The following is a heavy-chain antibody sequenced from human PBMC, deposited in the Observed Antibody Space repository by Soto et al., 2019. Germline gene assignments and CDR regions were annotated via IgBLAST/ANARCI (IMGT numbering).Heavy chain of an antibody. D-gene: IGHD1-7*01. J-gene: IGHJ4*02. CDR3: ATHGITGTIDY. CDR2: IYHSGST. Sequence: SETLSLTCAVFSGSISSSNWRSCVRQPPGKGLEWIGEIYHSGSTNYNPSLKSRVTISVDKSKNQFSLKLSSVTAADTAVYYCATHGITGTIDYWGQGTLVTVSS. CDR1: SGSISSSNW. V-gene: IGHV4-4*02.